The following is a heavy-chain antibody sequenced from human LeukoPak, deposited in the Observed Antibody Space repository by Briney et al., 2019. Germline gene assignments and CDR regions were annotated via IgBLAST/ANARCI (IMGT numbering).Heavy chain of an antibody. D-gene: IGHD3-22*01. J-gene: IGHJ6*02. V-gene: IGHV3-7*01. CDR2: IKQDGTEK. CDR3: ARDLRGDSSGYHRGNYYYYGMDV. Sequence: GGSLRLSCAASGFTFSSYWMSWVRQAPGKGLEWVANIKQDGTEKYYVDSVKGRFTISRDNSKNTLYLQMNSLRAEDTAVYYCARDLRGDSSGYHRGNYYYYGMDVWGQGTTVTVSS. CDR1: GFTFSSYW.